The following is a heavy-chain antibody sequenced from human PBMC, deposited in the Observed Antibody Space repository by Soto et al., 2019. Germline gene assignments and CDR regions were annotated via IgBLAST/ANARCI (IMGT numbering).Heavy chain of an antibody. CDR1: GGSISSSGYY. Sequence: QVHLQESGPGLVKPSQTLSLTCTVSGGSISSSGYYWSWIRQHPGKGLEWIGYISYSGSSYYNPSLKSRLTISLDTSKNQFSLKLSSVTAADTAVYYCARGGIQLWPEDYWGQGTLVTVSS. V-gene: IGHV4-31*03. CDR3: ARGGIQLWPEDY. J-gene: IGHJ4*02. D-gene: IGHD5-18*01. CDR2: ISYSGSS.